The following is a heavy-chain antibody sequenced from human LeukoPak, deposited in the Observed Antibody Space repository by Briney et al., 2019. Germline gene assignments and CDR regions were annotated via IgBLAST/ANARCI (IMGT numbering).Heavy chain of an antibody. J-gene: IGHJ4*02. CDR2: VIPFFGSP. Sequence: VKVSCNASGGPFRAYAITWLRQAPGQGLEWIGGVIPFFGSPNYAQKFQGRVTITTDESTSTAYMELSSLRSDDTAVYYCARSTTLVATGDYWGQGTLVSISS. V-gene: IGHV1-69*05. CDR3: ARSTTLVATGDY. D-gene: IGHD2-8*02. CDR1: GGPFRAYA.